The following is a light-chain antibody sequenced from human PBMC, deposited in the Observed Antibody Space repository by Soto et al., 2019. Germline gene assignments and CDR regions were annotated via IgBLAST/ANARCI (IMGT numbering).Light chain of an antibody. V-gene: IGKV4-1*01. CDR1: QSVLFSSNNKNY. J-gene: IGKJ1*01. CDR2: KAS. Sequence: DIVMTQSPESLAVSLGERATISCKSSQSVLFSSNNKNYLDWYQQKPGKAPKVLIYKASSLQSGVPSRFSGSGSGTEFTLTISSLQPDDFATYYCQQYNSYSRTFGQGTKVDIK. CDR3: QQYNSYSRT.